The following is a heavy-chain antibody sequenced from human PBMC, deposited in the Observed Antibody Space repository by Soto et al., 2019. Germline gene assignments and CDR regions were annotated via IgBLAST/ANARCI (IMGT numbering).Heavy chain of an antibody. CDR2: ISAYNGNT. J-gene: IGHJ4*02. D-gene: IGHD3-22*01. Sequence: ASVKVSCKASGYTFTSYGISWVRQAPGQGLEWMGWISAYNGNTNYAQKLQGRVTVTTDTSTSTAYMELRSLRSDDTAVYYCARNTYYDRSLDYWGPGTLVTVSS. CDR1: GYTFTSYG. CDR3: ARNTYYDRSLDY. V-gene: IGHV1-18*01.